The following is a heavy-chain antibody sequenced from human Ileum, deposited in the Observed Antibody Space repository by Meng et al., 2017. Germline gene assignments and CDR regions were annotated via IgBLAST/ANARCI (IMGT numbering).Heavy chain of an antibody. J-gene: IGHJ4*02. CDR2: IHHSGTT. D-gene: IGHD3-10*01. CDR3: ARGVVSGSHYNTY. V-gene: IGHV4-4*02. Sequence: QVHLQESGQGLVKPSGTLSLTCAVSGGSISSSIWWSWVRQPPEKGLEWIGEIHHSGTTNYSPSVKSRLTISVDKSKNQFSLKLQSVTAADTAVYFCARGVVSGSHYNTYWGQGILVTVSS. CDR1: GGSISSSIW.